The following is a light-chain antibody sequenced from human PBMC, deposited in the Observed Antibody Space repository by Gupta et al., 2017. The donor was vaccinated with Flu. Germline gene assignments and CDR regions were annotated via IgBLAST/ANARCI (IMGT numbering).Light chain of an antibody. J-gene: IGLJ2*01. Sequence: VIGCSNYVSWYQQLPGKSPRLIIFHVRNRPSGISDRFSGSKSTDRASLTISGPRTVDEGDYYCPAYQISCGVVFGGGTTVTVL. CDR3: PAYQISCGVV. CDR1: VIGCSNY. CDR2: HVR. V-gene: IGLV2-14*03.